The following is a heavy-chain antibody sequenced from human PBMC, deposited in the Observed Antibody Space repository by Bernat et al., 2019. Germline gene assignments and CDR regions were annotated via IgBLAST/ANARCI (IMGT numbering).Heavy chain of an antibody. CDR2: INSDGSST. CDR1: GFTFSSYW. J-gene: IGHJ4*02. D-gene: IGHD3-16*02. CDR3: AGDYDYVWGSYRPNGYYFDY. Sequence: EVQLVESGGGLVQPGGSLRLSCAASGFTFSSYWMHWVRQAPGKGLVWVSRINSDGSSTSYADSVKGRFTISRDNAKNTLYLQMNSLRAEDMAVYYCAGDYDYVWGSYRPNGYYFDYWGQGTLVTVSS. V-gene: IGHV3-74*01.